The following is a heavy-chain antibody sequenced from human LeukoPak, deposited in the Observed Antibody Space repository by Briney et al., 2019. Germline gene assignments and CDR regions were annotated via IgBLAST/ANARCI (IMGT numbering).Heavy chain of an antibody. D-gene: IGHD3-10*01. CDR2: INERGSST. CDR1: GFTFSNSW. J-gene: IGHJ4*02. Sequence: GGSLRLSCAASGFTFSNSWLHWVRQAPGKGLVWVSRINERGSSTSYADSVKGRFTISRDNSKNTLYLQMNSLRAEDTAVYYCARDSNSYGSGATIDYWGQGTLVTVSS. V-gene: IGHV3-74*01. CDR3: ARDSNSYGSGATIDY.